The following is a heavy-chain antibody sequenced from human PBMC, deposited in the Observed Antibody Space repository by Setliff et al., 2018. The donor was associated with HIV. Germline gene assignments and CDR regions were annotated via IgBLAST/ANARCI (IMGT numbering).Heavy chain of an antibody. V-gene: IGHV1-2*06. Sequence: GASVKVSCKASGYTFTGYYIHWVRRAPGQGLEWMGRINPSSGGTNYAPKFQGRVTITADESTTTAYMELSSLRSEDTAVYYCARIPNHSSGFDYWGQGTPVTVSS. D-gene: IGHD3-22*01. CDR2: INPSSGGT. CDR3: ARIPNHSSGFDY. J-gene: IGHJ4*02. CDR1: GYTFTGYY.